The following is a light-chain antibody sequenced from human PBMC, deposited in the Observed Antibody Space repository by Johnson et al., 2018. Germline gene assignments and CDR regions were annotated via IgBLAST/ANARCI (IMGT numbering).Light chain of an antibody. CDR3: ETWDSSLSAGNV. CDR2: ENN. CDR1: SSNIGNNY. J-gene: IGLJ1*01. Sequence: QSVLTQPPSVSAAPGQKVTISCSGSSSNIGNNYVSWYQQLPGTAPKLLIYENNKRPSGIPDRFYGSTSGTSATPCITGLQTGDEADYYCETWDSSLSAGNVFGTGTKVTVL. V-gene: IGLV1-51*02.